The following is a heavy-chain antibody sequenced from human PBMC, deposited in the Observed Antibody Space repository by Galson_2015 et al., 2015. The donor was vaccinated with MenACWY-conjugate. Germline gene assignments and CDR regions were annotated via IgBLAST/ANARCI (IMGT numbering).Heavy chain of an antibody. CDR2: IGRSGSPI. CDR1: GFSFSTYP. Sequence: SLRLSCAASGFSFSTYPLNWVRQAPGKGLEWLSYIGRSGSPIYYADSVKGRFTISRDNAKNSLYLQMNSLRDKDTAVYYCARDRPDYDVLTGSFEYWGQGTLVTVSS. D-gene: IGHD3-9*01. V-gene: IGHV3-48*02. CDR3: ARDRPDYDVLTGSFEY. J-gene: IGHJ4*02.